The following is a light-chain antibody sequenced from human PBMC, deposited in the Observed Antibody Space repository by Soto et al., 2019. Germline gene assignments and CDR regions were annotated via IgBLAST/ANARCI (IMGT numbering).Light chain of an antibody. CDR3: QLWDSSSDRYV. V-gene: IGLV3-21*02. Sequence: ELTQPPSVSVAPGQTARITCGGNKIGSESVHWYQQKPGQAPVPVVYDDSDRPSGIPERFSGSNSGNTATLTISRVEAGDEADYYCQLWDSSSDRYVSGTGTKVTVL. J-gene: IGLJ1*01. CDR2: DDS. CDR1: KIGSES.